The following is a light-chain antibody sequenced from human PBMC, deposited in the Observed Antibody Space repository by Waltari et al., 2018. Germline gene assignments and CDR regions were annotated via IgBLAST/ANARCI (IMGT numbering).Light chain of an antibody. V-gene: IGLV3-19*01. CDR2: GQD. J-gene: IGLJ2*01. CDR1: SLSRYY. Sequence: SSELTQDPAVSVALGQPVRITCQGDSLSRYYASWYQQRPGPAPILVLYGQDNRPSGIPDRFSGSTSGNTASLTITGAQAEDEADYYCLSRDTSSTRLFGGGTRLTV. CDR3: LSRDTSSTRL.